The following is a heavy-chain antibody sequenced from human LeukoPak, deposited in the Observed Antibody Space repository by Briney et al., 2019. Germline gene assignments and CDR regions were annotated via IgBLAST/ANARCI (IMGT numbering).Heavy chain of an antibody. D-gene: IGHD5-24*01. V-gene: IGHV3-7*01. CDR3: ARGPREVRLGPYCYYYYMDV. Sequence: GGSLRLSCAASGFTFSSYWMSWVRQAPGKGLEWVANIKQDGSEKYYVDSVKGRFTISRDNAKNSLYLQVNSLRAEGTAVYYCARGPREVRLGPYCYYYYMDVWGKGTTVTVSS. J-gene: IGHJ6*03. CDR2: IKQDGSEK. CDR1: GFTFSSYW.